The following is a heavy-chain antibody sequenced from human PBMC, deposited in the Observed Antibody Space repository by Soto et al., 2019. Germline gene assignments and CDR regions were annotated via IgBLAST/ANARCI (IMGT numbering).Heavy chain of an antibody. V-gene: IGHV3-49*03. D-gene: IGHD6-13*01. CDR1: GFTFGAYA. CDR3: TTDSYFPLKLVRFDY. Sequence: GGSLRPSCTASGFTFGAYAMSWFRQAPGKGLEWVGFIRSKAYGGTTEYAASVKGRFTISRDDSKSMAYLQMNSLKTEDTAVYFCTTDSYFPLKLVRFDYWARGTLVTVSS. CDR2: IRSKAYGGTT. J-gene: IGHJ4*02.